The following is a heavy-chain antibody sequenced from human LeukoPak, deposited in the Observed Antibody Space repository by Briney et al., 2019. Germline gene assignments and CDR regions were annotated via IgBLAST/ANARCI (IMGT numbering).Heavy chain of an antibody. J-gene: IGHJ4*02. Sequence: GGSLRLSCAASGFTFSSYSMNWVRQAPGKGLEWVSYISSSSSTICYADSVKGRFTISRDNAKNSLYLQMNSLRAEDTAVYYCARDRGGYSSGWSGSFDYWGQGTLVTVSS. D-gene: IGHD6-19*01. CDR1: GFTFSSYS. CDR2: ISSSSSTI. CDR3: ARDRGGYSSGWSGSFDY. V-gene: IGHV3-48*01.